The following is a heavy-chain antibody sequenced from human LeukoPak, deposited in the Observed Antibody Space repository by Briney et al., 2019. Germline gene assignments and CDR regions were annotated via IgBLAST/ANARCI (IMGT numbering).Heavy chain of an antibody. CDR3: AKEYIDWGRAEGFDY. Sequence: PGGSLRLSCAASGFTFSSYGMHWVRQAPGKGLEWVAFIRYDGSNKYYADSVKGRFTISRDNSKNTLYLQMNSLRAEDTAVYYCAKEYIDWGRAEGFDYWGQGTLVTVSS. CDR1: GFTFSSYG. CDR2: IRYDGSNK. D-gene: IGHD3-9*01. J-gene: IGHJ4*02. V-gene: IGHV3-30*02.